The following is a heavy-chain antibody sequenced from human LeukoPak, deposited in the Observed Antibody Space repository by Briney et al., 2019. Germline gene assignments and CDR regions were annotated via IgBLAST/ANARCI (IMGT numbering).Heavy chain of an antibody. V-gene: IGHV1-3*01. CDR2: INAGNGNT. J-gene: IGHJ3*02. CDR3: AREGGSGTDAFDI. D-gene: IGHD6-19*01. CDR1: GYTFTSYA. Sequence: GASVKVSCKASGYTFTSYAMHWVRQAPGQRLEWMGWINAGNGNTKYSQKFQGRVTITADESTSTAYMELSSLRSEDTAVYYCAREGGSGTDAFDIWGQGTMVTVSS.